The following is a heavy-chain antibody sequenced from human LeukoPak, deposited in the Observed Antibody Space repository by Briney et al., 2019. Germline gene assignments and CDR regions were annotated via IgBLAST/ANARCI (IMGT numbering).Heavy chain of an antibody. V-gene: IGHV1-2*02. CDR1: GYTFTGYY. CDR2: INPNSGGT. J-gene: IGHJ3*02. CDR3: ARVRKAVVVGAFDI. Sequence: GASVKVSCKASGYTFTGYYMHWVRQAPGRGLEWMGWINPNSGGTNYAQKFQGRVTMTRDTSISTAYMELSRLRSDDTAVYYCARVRKAVVVGAFDIWGQGTMVTVSS. D-gene: IGHD2-15*01.